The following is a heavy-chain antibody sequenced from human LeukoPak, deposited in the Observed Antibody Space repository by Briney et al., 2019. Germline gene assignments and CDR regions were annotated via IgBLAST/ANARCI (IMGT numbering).Heavy chain of an antibody. J-gene: IGHJ4*02. Sequence: GGSLRLSCPASGFIFTDYTIHWVRQAPGKGLEYVSAITNYGDATYYADSVKGRFTISRDNSKNTVWLQMSSLRPEDTAVYYCVKDTRDTRDDYWGQGTLVTVSS. D-gene: IGHD5-24*01. CDR1: GFIFTDYT. CDR3: VKDTRDTRDDY. V-gene: IGHV3-64D*06. CDR2: ITNYGDAT.